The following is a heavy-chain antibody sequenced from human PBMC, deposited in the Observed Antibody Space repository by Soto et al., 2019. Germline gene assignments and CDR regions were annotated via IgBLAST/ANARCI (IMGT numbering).Heavy chain of an antibody. Sequence: SETLSLTCTVSGGSISSSSYYWGWIRQPPGKGLEWIGSIYYSGSTYYNPSLKSRVTISVDTSKNQFSLKLSSVTAADTAVYYCASHAGRNWFDPWGQGTLVTVSS. CDR1: GGSISSSSYY. CDR3: ASHAGRNWFDP. J-gene: IGHJ5*02. CDR2: IYYSGST. V-gene: IGHV4-39*01.